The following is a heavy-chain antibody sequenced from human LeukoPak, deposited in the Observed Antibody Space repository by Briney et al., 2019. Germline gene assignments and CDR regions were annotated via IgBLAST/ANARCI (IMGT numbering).Heavy chain of an antibody. D-gene: IGHD2-2*01. CDR3: ARVYCSTSSCSPYNCFDS. Sequence: PGGTLRLSCAASGFTFSTYWMTWSRQAPGKGLEWVANINQDGSEKYYVDSVKGRFTISRDNAKNSLFLQMNSLRAEDTAVYYCARVYCSTSSCSPYNCFDSWGQGTLVTVSS. CDR2: INQDGSEK. J-gene: IGHJ5*01. CDR1: GFTFSTYW. V-gene: IGHV3-7*04.